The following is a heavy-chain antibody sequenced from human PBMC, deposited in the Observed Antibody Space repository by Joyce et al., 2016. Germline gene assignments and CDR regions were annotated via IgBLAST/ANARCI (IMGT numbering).Heavy chain of an antibody. CDR3: ARGRWGGSSWSPFDS. J-gene: IGHJ4*02. CDR1: GGNFTSFG. D-gene: IGHD6-13*01. CDR2: IVPLFGTT. V-gene: IGHV1-69*01. Sequence: QVQLVQSGAEVKRPGSSVKVSCRASGGNFTSFGISWVRQAPGQGLEWVGGIVPLFGTTSYAQKFQGRVTITADESRSTAYMELSSLKSDDTAMFFCARGRWGGSSWSPFDSWGQGTLVTVSS.